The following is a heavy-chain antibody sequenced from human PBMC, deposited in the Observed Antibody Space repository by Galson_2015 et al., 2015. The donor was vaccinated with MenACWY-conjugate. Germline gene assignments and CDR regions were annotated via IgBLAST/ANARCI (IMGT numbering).Heavy chain of an antibody. D-gene: IGHD4-23*01. CDR2: ILCDGGNN. J-gene: IGHJ3*01. Sequence: AMRLSCAAAGCTFSTCRMHWCLQPPGEGLEWVAVILCDGGNNLYADSVQGRFTISRDNSKNMVYVQMSGLSAEDTALYYCAKEDDCGGNDGFVDSWGQGTMVTVFS. CDR3: AKEDDCGGNDGFVDS. CDR1: GCTFSTCR. V-gene: IGHV3-30*02.